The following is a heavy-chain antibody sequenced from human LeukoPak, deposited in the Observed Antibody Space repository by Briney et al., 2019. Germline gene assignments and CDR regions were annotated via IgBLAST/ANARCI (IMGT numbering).Heavy chain of an antibody. V-gene: IGHV4-34*01. CDR2: INHSGST. D-gene: IGHD2-2*01. CDR3: ATRRVGYCSSTSCRSAAAFQNWFDP. CDR1: GGSLSGYS. Sequence: KASETLSLTCAVYGGSLSGYSWSWIRQPPGKGLEWIGEINHSGSTNYNPSLKSRVTISVDTSKNQFSLKLSSVTAADTAVYYCATRRVGYCSSTSCRSAAAFQNWFDPWGQGTLVTVSS. J-gene: IGHJ5*02.